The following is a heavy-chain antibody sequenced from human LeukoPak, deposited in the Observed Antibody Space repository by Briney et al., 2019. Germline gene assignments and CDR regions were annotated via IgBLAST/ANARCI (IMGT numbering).Heavy chain of an antibody. V-gene: IGHV4-4*02. CDR1: GGSISNTNW. CDR2: VDLLGRA. J-gene: IGHJ4*02. CDR3: AREGGPYRPLDY. Sequence: SGTLSLTCGVSGGSISNTNWWTWVRQPPGKGLEWIGEVDLLGRANYNPSLKSRVAISVDKSENHISLWLTSVTAADTAVYYCAREGGPYRPLDYSGQGTLVTVSS.